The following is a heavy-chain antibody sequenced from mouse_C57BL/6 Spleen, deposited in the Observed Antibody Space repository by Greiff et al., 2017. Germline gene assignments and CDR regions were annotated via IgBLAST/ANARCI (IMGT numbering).Heavy chain of an antibody. CDR3: TTGSSGYFY. Sequence: EVKLVESGAELVRPGASVKLSCTASGFNIKDDYMHWVKQRPEQGLEWIGWIDPENGDTEYASKFQGKATITADTASNTAYLQLSSLTSEDTAVYYCTTGSSGYFYWGQGTTLTVSS. CDR1: GFNIKDDY. V-gene: IGHV14-4*01. J-gene: IGHJ2*01. CDR2: IDPENGDT. D-gene: IGHD3-2*02.